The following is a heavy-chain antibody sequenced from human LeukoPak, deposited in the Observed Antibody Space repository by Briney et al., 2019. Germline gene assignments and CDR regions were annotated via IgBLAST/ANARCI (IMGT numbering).Heavy chain of an antibody. V-gene: IGHV4-4*07. CDR2: IHTSGSA. CDR1: GASISTYY. Sequence: SSETLSLTCTVSGASISTYYWTWLRQPAGKELEWIGRIHTSGSAKYNPSLESRVTISIDRSKSQFSLDLSSVTAADTAVYYWARGISGKVSAGTVWGQGTLVTASS. D-gene: IGHD6-19*01. J-gene: IGHJ4*02. CDR3: ARGISGKVSAGTV.